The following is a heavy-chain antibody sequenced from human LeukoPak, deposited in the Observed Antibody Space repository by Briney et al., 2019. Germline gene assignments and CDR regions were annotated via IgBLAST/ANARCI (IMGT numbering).Heavy chain of an antibody. CDR1: GFTFSSYG. CDR3: AKDGGALWFGELGGDYYYYMDV. Sequence: GGSLRFSCAASGFTFSSYGMHWVRQAPGKGLEWVAFIRYDGSNKYYADSVKGRFTISRDNSKNTLYLQMNSLRAEDTAVYYCAKDGGALWFGELGGDYYYYMDVWGKGTTVTVSS. D-gene: IGHD3-10*01. V-gene: IGHV3-30*02. CDR2: IRYDGSNK. J-gene: IGHJ6*03.